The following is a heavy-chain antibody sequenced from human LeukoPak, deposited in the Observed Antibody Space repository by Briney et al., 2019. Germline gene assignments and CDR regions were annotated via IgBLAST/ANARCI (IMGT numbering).Heavy chain of an antibody. CDR2: IYTSGST. CDR3: ARHGFRYYYFDY. D-gene: IGHD2-21*01. CDR1: GGSISSYY. Sequence: SETLSLTCTVSGGSISSYYWSWIRQPPGKGLEWIGYIYTSGSTNYNPSLKSRVTISVDTSKNQFSLKLSSVTAADTAVYYCARHGFRYYYFDYWGQGTLVTVSS. J-gene: IGHJ4*02. V-gene: IGHV4-4*09.